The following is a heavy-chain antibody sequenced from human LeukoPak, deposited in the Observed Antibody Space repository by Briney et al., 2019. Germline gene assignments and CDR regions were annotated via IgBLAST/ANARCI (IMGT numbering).Heavy chain of an antibody. CDR2: IRSKTDGGTT. CDR3: VTDLGSGRRNDAFDI. D-gene: IGHD3-10*01. Sequence: GGSLRLSCAASGFTFSSYAMSWVRQAPGKGLEWVGRIRSKTDGGTTDFAAPVRGRFSISRDDSQNRLYLQMNTLKAEDTAVYYCVTDLGSGRRNDAFDIWGQGTMVTVSS. J-gene: IGHJ3*02. CDR1: GFTFSSYA. V-gene: IGHV3-15*01.